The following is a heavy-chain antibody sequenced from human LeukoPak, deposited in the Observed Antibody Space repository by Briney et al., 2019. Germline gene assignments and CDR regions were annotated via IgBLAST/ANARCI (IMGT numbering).Heavy chain of an antibody. D-gene: IGHD3-10*01. CDR2: IYYSGST. V-gene: IGHV4-59*01. CDR1: GGSISSYY. Sequence: SETLSLTCTVSGGSISSYYWSWIRQPPGKGLEWIGYIYYSGSTNYNPSLKSRVTISVDTSKNQFSLKLSSVTAADTAVYYCARTMVRGVSGWFDPGGQGTLVTVSS. CDR3: ARTMVRGVSGWFDP. J-gene: IGHJ5*02.